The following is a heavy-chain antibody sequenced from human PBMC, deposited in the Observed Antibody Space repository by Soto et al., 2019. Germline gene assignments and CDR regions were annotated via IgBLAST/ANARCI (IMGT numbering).Heavy chain of an antibody. CDR1: GFTFSRFN. V-gene: IGHV3-21*01. D-gene: IGHD4-17*01. Sequence: PGGSLRLSCAASGFTFSRFNMHWVRQAPGKGLEWVSSISSSSYIYYADSVKGRFTISRDNAKNSLYLQMNSLRAEDTAVYYCARDLASTTIPNYWGQGTLVTVSS. CDR2: ISSSSYI. J-gene: IGHJ4*02. CDR3: ARDLASTTIPNY.